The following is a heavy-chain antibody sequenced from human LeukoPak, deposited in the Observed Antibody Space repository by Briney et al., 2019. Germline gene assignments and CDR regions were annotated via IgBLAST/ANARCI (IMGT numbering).Heavy chain of an antibody. V-gene: IGHV1-46*01. CDR2: INPSGGST. J-gene: IGHJ6*03. CDR1: GYTFTSYY. D-gene: IGHD3-22*01. CDR3: ARDYSSSGYYRGYYYYYYIDV. Sequence: GASVKVSCKASGYTFTSYYMHWVRQAPGQGLEWMGIINPSGGSTSYAQKFQGRVTMTRDMSTSTVYMELSSLRSEDTAVYYCARDYSSSGYYRGYYYYYYIDVWGKGTTVTVSS.